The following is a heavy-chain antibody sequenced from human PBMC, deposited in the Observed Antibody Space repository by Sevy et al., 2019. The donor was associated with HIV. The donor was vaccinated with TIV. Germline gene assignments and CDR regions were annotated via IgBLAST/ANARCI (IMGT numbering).Heavy chain of an antibody. V-gene: IGHV3-48*03. J-gene: IGHJ4*02. CDR2: ISSSGSLI. CDR1: GFTFSSFE. Sequence: GGSLRLSCAASGFTFSSFEMNWVRQTPGKGLEWVSFISSSGSLIYYAYSVKGLFTISRDNAKNSLYLQMNSLRAEDTGVYYCTRDLPPSATTVAHFDYWGQGTLVTVSS. D-gene: IGHD4-17*01. CDR3: TRDLPPSATTVAHFDY.